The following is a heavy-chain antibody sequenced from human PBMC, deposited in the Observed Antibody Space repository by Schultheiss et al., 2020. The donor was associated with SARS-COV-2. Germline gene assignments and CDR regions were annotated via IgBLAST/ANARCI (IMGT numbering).Heavy chain of an antibody. J-gene: IGHJ5*02. CDR2: IRSKAYGGTT. CDR1: GFTFGDYA. Sequence: GVLRLSCTASGFTFGDYAMSWVRQAPGKGLEWVGFIRSKAYGGTTEYAASVKGRFTISRDDSKNTLYLQMNSLKTEDTAVYYCTTDDLWGQGTLVTVSS. CDR3: TTDDL. V-gene: IGHV3-49*04.